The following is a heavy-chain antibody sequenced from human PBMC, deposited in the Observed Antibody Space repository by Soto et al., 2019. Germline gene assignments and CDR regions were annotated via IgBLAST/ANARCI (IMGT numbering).Heavy chain of an antibody. Sequence: SETLSLTCTVSGVSISPYYWSWIRQPPGKGLEWIGYIYYRGSTNYNPSHKSRVTISVDTSKNQFSLKVNSVTTADTAVYYCARTSTYYYDSSGYYPDYGGQGTLVTVS. J-gene: IGHJ4*02. CDR3: ARTSTYYYDSSGYYPDY. CDR2: IYYRGST. V-gene: IGHV4-59*01. D-gene: IGHD3-22*01. CDR1: GVSISPYY.